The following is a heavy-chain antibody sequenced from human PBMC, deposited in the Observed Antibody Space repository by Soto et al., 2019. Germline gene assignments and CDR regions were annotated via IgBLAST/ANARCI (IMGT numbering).Heavy chain of an antibody. J-gene: IGHJ5*02. CDR2: ISSNGGST. V-gene: IGHV3-64D*06. CDR3: VKASIAARQRSGYWFDP. Sequence: PPGSLRLSCSASGFTFSSYAMAWVRQGPGTVLEYVSAISSNGGSTYYADSVKGRFTISRANSKNTLYLQMSSLRAEDTAVYYCVKASIAARQRSGYWFDPWGQGTLVTVSS. D-gene: IGHD6-6*01. CDR1: GFTFSSYA.